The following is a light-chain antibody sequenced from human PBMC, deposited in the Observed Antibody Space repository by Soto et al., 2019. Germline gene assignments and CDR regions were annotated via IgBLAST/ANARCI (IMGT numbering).Light chain of an antibody. CDR1: SSDVGGYNY. CDR2: EVS. CDR3: SSYSSSSTLL. J-gene: IGLJ2*01. Sequence: QSALTQPASVSGSPGQSITIFCTGTSSDVGGYNYVSWYQQHPGKAPKLIIYEVSNRPSGVSNRFSGSKSGNTASLTISGLQADDEADYYCSSYSSSSTLLFGGGTKLTVL. V-gene: IGLV2-14*01.